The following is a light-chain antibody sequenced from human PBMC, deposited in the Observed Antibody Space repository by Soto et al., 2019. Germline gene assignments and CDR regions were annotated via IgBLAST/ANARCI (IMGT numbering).Light chain of an antibody. CDR3: QQYGSSRT. CDR1: QSFSSRY. V-gene: IGKV3-20*01. CDR2: GAS. Sequence: EIVLTQSPGTLSLSPGERATLSCRASQSFSSRYLAWYQQKPGQAPRLLIYGASSRATGIPDRFSGSGSGTDFTLTISRLEPEDFAVYYWQQYGSSRTFGQGTKVEIK. J-gene: IGKJ1*01.